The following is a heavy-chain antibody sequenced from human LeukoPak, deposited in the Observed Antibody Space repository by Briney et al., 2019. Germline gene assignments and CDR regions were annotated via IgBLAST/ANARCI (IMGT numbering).Heavy chain of an antibody. D-gene: IGHD3-22*01. J-gene: IGHJ4*02. V-gene: IGHV1-18*01. Sequence: GASVKVSCKASGGTFSSYAISWVRQAPGQGLEWMGWISAYNGNTNYAQKLQGRVTMTTDTSTSTAYMELRSLRSDDTAVYYCATFTGPYYYDSSGFDYWGQGTLVTVSS. CDR2: ISAYNGNT. CDR1: GGTFSSYA. CDR3: ATFTGPYYYDSSGFDY.